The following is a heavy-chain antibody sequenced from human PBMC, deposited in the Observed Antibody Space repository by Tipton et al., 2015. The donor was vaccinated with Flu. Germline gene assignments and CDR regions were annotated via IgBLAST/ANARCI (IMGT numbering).Heavy chain of an antibody. J-gene: IGHJ4*02. V-gene: IGHV4-38-2*02. CDR1: GDSMRSDYF. CDR3: ARKMTKSRHDWNYIDY. CDR2: IHYSGSP. Sequence: TLSLTCTVSGDSMRSDYFWGWIRQAPGKGLEWIGNIHYSGSPHYNPSLKSRVTISVDTSKNQFSLKLSSVTAADTAVYYCARKMTKSRHDWNYIDYWGQGTLLTVSS. D-gene: IGHD3-9*01.